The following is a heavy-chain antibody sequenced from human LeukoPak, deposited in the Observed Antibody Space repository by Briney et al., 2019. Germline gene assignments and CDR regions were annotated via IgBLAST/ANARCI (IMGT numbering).Heavy chain of an antibody. CDR3: ARVTEYSTAGMRY. V-gene: IGHV3-74*01. D-gene: IGHD6-13*01. CDR1: GFTFSSYW. Sequence: GGSLRLSCAASGFTFSSYWMHWVCQAPGKGLVWVSRISSDGSTTTYADSVKGRFTISRDNAKDTMYLQMNSLRAEDTALYYCARVTEYSTAGMRYWGQGTLVTVSS. CDR2: ISSDGSTT. J-gene: IGHJ4*02.